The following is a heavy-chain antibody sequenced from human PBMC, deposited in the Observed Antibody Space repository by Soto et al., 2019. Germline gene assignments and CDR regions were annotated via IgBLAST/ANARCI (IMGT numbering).Heavy chain of an antibody. CDR3: VRDRSIAVAGPDAFDI. J-gene: IGHJ3*02. D-gene: IGHD6-19*01. CDR1: GYTFTGYY. V-gene: IGHV1-2*04. CDR2: INPNSGGT. Sequence: QVQLVQSGAEVKKPGASVKVSCKASGYTFTGYYMHWVRQAPGQGLEWMGWINPNSGGTNYAQKFQGWVTMTRDTSISTAYMELSRLRSDDTAVYYCVRDRSIAVAGPDAFDIWGQGTMVTVSS.